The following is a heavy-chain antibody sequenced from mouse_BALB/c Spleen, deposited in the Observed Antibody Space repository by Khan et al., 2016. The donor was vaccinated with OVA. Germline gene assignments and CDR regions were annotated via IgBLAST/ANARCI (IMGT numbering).Heavy chain of an antibody. V-gene: IGHV1S81*02. Sequence: QVQLQQSGAELVKPGASVRLSCKASGYTFTNYSLYWVKQRPGHGLEWIGDINPSNGGTNFNEKFKNKATLTVDKSSSTAYMQLSSLTSEDSAVYYCSRSGYGTFAYWGQGTLVTVSA. J-gene: IGHJ3*01. CDR1: GYTFTNYS. CDR2: INPSNGGT. D-gene: IGHD2-1*01. CDR3: SRSGYGTFAY.